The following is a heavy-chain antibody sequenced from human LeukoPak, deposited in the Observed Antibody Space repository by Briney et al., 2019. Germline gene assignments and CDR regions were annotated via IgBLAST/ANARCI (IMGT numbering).Heavy chain of an antibody. CDR3: ARAPIYCTNGVCLQYYFDY. D-gene: IGHD2-8*01. CDR1: GGTFSSYA. V-gene: IGHV1-69*05. J-gene: IGHJ4*02. Sequence: SVKVSCKASGGTFSSYAISWVRQAPGQGLEWMGGIIPTFGTANYARKFQGRVTITTDESTSTAYMELSSLRSEDTAVYYCARAPIYCTNGVCLQYYFDYWGQGTLVTVSS. CDR2: IIPTFGTA.